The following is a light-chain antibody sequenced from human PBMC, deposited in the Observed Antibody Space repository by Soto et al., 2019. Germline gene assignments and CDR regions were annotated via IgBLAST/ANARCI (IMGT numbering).Light chain of an antibody. CDR2: GAS. J-gene: IGKJ2*01. CDR1: QSIANSY. Sequence: EIVLTQSPGTLSLSPGERATLSCRASQSIANSYLAWYQQKPGQTPRLLIYGASDRATGIPDRFSGSGSGADFTLTISRLEPEDFAVYYCQQYGNSPHTFGQGTKLEIK. CDR3: QQYGNSPHT. V-gene: IGKV3-20*01.